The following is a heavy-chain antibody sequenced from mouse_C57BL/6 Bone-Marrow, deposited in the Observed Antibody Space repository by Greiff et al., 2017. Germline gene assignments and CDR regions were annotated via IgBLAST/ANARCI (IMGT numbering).Heavy chain of an antibody. D-gene: IGHD1-1*01. CDR2: IYPRSGNT. Sequence: QVQLQQSGAELARPGASVKLSCKASGYTFTSYGISWVKQRTGQGLEWIGEIYPRSGNTYYNEKFKGKATLTADKSSSTAYMGLRSLTSEDSAVSFCARWGPLRFLFAYWGQGTLVTVSA. CDR1: GYTFTSYG. V-gene: IGHV1-81*01. CDR3: ARWGPLRFLFAY. J-gene: IGHJ3*01.